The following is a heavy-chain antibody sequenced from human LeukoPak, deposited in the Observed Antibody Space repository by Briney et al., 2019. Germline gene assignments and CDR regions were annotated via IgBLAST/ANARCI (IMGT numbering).Heavy chain of an antibody. Sequence: PSETLSLTCAVYGGSFSGYYWSWIRQPPGKGLEWIGEINHSGSTNYNPSLKSRVTISVDTSKNQFSLKLSSVTAADTAVYYCARLRFLGLTPYYYYYMDVWGKGTTVTVSS. J-gene: IGHJ6*03. CDR1: GGSFSGYY. V-gene: IGHV4-34*01. D-gene: IGHD3-3*01. CDR2: INHSGST. CDR3: ARLRFLGLTPYYYYYMDV.